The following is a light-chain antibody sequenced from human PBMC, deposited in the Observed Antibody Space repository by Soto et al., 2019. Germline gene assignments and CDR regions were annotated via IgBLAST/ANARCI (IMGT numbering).Light chain of an antibody. J-gene: IGLJ1*01. Sequence: QSVVTQTGSVSGSPGQSNTISCTGNSRVVGGFNSVSWYQLRPGTAPKLILYDVVDRPSGVSYRFSGSKSGNTASLTISGLQAADEADYFCSSYTSTMTNVFGSGTKVTVL. CDR2: DVV. V-gene: IGLV2-14*03. CDR1: SRVVGGFNS. CDR3: SSYTSTMTNV.